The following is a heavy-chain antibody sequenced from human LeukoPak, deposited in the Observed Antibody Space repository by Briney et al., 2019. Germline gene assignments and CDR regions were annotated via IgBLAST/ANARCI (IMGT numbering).Heavy chain of an antibody. CDR3: ARSPLLRFLEWFSAYYYMDV. CDR1: GYTFTSYA. Sequence: ASVKVSCKASGYTFTSYAMNWVRQAPGQGLEWMGWINTNTGNPTYAQGFTGRFVFSLDTSVSTAYLQISSLKAEDTAVYYCARSPLLRFLEWFSAYYYMDVWGKGTTVTVSS. D-gene: IGHD3-3*01. V-gene: IGHV7-4-1*02. CDR2: INTNTGNP. J-gene: IGHJ6*03.